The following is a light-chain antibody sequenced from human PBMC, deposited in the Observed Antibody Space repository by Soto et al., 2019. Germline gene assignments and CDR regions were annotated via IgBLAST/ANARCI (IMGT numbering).Light chain of an antibody. V-gene: IGKV1-12*02. J-gene: IGKJ4*01. Sequence: DIQRTQSTSSLSASVGDRVTITCWASQGVSAWLAWYQKKPGKDTKLLIYGASSLQSGVPSRLSGSGSVTDFNLTSSSLQSEDFATYFFQQAKIFHLTFGVGTKVE. CDR3: QQAKIFHLT. CDR1: QGVSAW. CDR2: GAS.